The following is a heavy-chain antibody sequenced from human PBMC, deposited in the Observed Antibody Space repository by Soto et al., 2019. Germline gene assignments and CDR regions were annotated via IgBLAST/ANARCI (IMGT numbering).Heavy chain of an antibody. CDR3: ARDRPGSSGWTNDAFDI. Sequence: EVQLVESGGGLVQPGGSLRLSCAASGFTVSSNYMSWVRQAPGKGLEWVSVIYSGGSTYYADSVKGRFTISRDNSKNTLYLQMNSLRAEDTAVYYCARDRPGSSGWTNDAFDIWGQGTMVTVSS. D-gene: IGHD6-19*01. CDR2: IYSGGST. J-gene: IGHJ3*02. CDR1: GFTVSSNY. V-gene: IGHV3-66*01.